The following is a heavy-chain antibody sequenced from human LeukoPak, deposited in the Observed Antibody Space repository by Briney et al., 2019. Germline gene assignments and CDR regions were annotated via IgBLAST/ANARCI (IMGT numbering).Heavy chain of an antibody. CDR3: ANRRRASRGYGMDV. Sequence: ASVTVSCKASGGTFSSYDISWVRQAPGQGLEWMGGIIPIFGTANYAQKFQGRVTITADESTSTAYMELSSLRSEDTAVYYCANRRRASRGYGMDVWGQGITVTVSS. CDR1: GGTFSSYD. V-gene: IGHV1-69*13. CDR2: IIPIFGTA. D-gene: IGHD1-1*01. J-gene: IGHJ6*02.